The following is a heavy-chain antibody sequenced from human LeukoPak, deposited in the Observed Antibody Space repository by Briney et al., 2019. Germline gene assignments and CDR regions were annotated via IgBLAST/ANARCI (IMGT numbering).Heavy chain of an antibody. Sequence: GGSLRLSCVASLFQFSSYSINWARHAPGKGLEWVASINPSGSVKYYVNSVKGRFTISRDNAKNSLYLQMSNLRAEDTAVYFCARGGGLDVWGQGATVTVSS. J-gene: IGHJ6*02. CDR3: ARGGGLDV. CDR1: LFQFSSYS. CDR2: INPSGSVK. V-gene: IGHV3-7*03. D-gene: IGHD3-16*01.